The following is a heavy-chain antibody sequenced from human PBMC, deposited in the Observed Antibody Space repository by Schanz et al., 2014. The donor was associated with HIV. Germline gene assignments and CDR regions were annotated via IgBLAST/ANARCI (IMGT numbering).Heavy chain of an antibody. V-gene: IGHV3-7*01. Sequence: EVQLVESGGGLVQPGGSLRLSCAASGFTFSSYGMHWVRQAPGKGLEWVANIKPDGSETYYVGSVRGRFTISRDNAKNSLYLQMTGLKAEDTAVYYCARAGAHWTSCFDYWGQGTLVTVSS. CDR2: IKPDGSET. D-gene: IGHD1-1*01. J-gene: IGHJ4*02. CDR3: ARAGAHWTSCFDY. CDR1: GFTFSSYG.